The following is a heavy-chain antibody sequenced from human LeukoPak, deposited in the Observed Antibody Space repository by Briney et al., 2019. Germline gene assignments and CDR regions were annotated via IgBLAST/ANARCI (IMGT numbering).Heavy chain of an antibody. V-gene: IGHV5-51*01. CDR2: IYPGDSDT. D-gene: IGHD2-8*01. Sequence: GESLKIYCKGSGYSFTSYWIGWVRQMPGKGLEWMGIIYPGDSDTRYSPSFQGQVTISADKSISTAYLQWSSLKASDTAMYYCARRDCTNGVCHSFDYWGQGTLVTVSS. CDR3: ARRDCTNGVCHSFDY. J-gene: IGHJ4*02. CDR1: GYSFTSYW.